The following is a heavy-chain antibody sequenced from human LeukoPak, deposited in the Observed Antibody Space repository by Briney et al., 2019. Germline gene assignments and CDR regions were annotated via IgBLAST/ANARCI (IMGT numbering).Heavy chain of an antibody. D-gene: IGHD6-6*01. CDR1: GYTFTSYA. V-gene: IGHV3-30*07. CDR2: ISSDGTDK. CDR3: ARIGYRSSSFDY. Sequence: SCKASGYTFTSYAMHWVRQAPGKGLEWVAAISSDGTDKYYVDSVKGRFTISRDNAKNSVYLQINSLRAEDTVVYHCARIGYRSSSFDYWGQGTLVTVSS. J-gene: IGHJ4*02.